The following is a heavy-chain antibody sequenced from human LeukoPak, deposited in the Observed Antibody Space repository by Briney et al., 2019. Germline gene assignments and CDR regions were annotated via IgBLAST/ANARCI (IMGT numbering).Heavy chain of an antibody. V-gene: IGHV3-11*01. CDR2: ISSSGSTI. CDR3: ARDPTEYYYDSSGYYDD. D-gene: IGHD3-22*01. CDR1: GFTFSDYY. Sequence: GGSLRLSCAASGFTFSDYYMSWIRQAPGKGLEWVPYISSSGSTIYYADSVKGRFTISRDNAKNSLYLQMNSLRAEDTAVYYCARDPTEYYYDSSGYYDDWGQGTLVTVSS. J-gene: IGHJ4*02.